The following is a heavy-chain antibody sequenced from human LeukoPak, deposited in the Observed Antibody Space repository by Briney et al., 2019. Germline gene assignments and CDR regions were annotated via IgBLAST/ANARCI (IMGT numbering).Heavy chain of an antibody. Sequence: GGSMTLSCAASGFTFSSYAMSWVRQAPGKGLEWVSSITSSGAATYYADSVKGRFTISRDNSDNTLYLQMNSLSAEDTAVYYCAKDRPNYYGSNGHYYKLNGDCWGQGTLVTVSS. CDR1: GFTFSSYA. D-gene: IGHD3-22*01. V-gene: IGHV3-23*01. CDR2: ITSSGAAT. J-gene: IGHJ4*02. CDR3: AKDRPNYYGSNGHYYKLNGDC.